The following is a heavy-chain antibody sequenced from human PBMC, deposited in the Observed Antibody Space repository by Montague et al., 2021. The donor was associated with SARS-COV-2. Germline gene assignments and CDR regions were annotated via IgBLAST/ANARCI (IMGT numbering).Heavy chain of an antibody. CDR2: IFHSGTT. CDR1: GGSISSDNW. J-gene: IGHJ5*02. V-gene: IGHV4-4*02. CDR3: ALPLGGARFDP. Sequence: SETLSLTCTVSGGSISSDNWWTWVRQPPGKGLEWIGDIFHSGTTNYNPSLKSRLTILVDKSKNQISPKLISVTAADTAMYYCALPLGGARFDPWGQGTLVTVSS. D-gene: IGHD3-16*01.